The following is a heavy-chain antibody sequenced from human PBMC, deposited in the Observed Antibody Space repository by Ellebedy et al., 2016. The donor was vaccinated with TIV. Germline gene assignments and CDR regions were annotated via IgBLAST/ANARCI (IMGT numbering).Heavy chain of an antibody. CDR2: VSGSGGST. CDR1: GFPFSWYW. Sequence: GGSLRLSXAASGFPFSWYWMHWVRQVPGKGLVWVSGVSGSGGSTYYADFVKGRFTVSRDNSKNTLFLQLNSLRDDDTAVYYCARGRSSGRTAFDVWGQGTMVPVSS. CDR3: ARGRSSGRTAFDV. D-gene: IGHD3-10*01. V-gene: IGHV3-23*01. J-gene: IGHJ3*01.